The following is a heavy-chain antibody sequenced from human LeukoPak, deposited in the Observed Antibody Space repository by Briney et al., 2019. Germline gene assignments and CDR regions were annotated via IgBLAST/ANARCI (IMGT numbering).Heavy chain of an antibody. D-gene: IGHD2/OR15-2a*01. Sequence: GGSLTLFCAASGFTFSTYDMHWVRQRTGEGLQWVSGIGTGGDTYYLGSVKGRFTISRENAKNSLYLQMSSLRAGDTAVYFCARGATLGFDPWGQGSLVTVSS. V-gene: IGHV3-13*04. CDR2: IGTGGDT. CDR1: GFTFSTYD. CDR3: ARGATLGFDP. J-gene: IGHJ5*02.